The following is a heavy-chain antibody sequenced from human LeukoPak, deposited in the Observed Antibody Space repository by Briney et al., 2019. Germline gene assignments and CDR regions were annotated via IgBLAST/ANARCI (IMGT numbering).Heavy chain of an antibody. V-gene: IGHV3-11*04. CDR1: GLSFNDYY. CDR3: ARLPRYCSGGSCYRLDY. CDR2: ISSNGNSI. D-gene: IGHD2-15*01. Sequence: AGGSLRLSCAASGLSFNDYYMDWIRQSPGKGLEWVSYISSNGNSIYYADSVKGRFTISRDNAKNSLYLQMNSLRAEDTAVYYCARLPRYCSGGSCYRLDYWGQGTLVTVSS. J-gene: IGHJ4*02.